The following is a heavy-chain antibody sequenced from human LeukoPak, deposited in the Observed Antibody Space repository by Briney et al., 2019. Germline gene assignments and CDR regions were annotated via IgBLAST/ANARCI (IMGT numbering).Heavy chain of an antibody. V-gene: IGHV4-4*07. J-gene: IGHJ4*02. D-gene: IGHD2-15*01. Sequence: PSETLSLTCTVSGGSISSYYWNWIRQPAGKGLEWIGRIHTSGSTNYNPSLKSRVTMSVDTSKNQFSLKLSSVTAADTAVYYCARVICSGGSCRFDYWGQGTLVTISS. CDR1: GGSISSYY. CDR2: IHTSGST. CDR3: ARVICSGGSCRFDY.